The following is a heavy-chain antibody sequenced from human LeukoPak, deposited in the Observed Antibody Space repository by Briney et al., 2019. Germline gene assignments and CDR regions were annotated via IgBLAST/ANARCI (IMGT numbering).Heavy chain of an antibody. J-gene: IGHJ5*02. CDR2: IYYTGST. D-gene: IGHD7-27*01. Sequence: SPSETLSLTCAVYGGSFSGYYWSWIRQPPGKGLEWIGYIYYTGSTNYNPSLKSRVTISVDTSKNQFSLKLSSVTAADTAVYYCALGLNWFDPWGQGTLVTVSS. CDR3: ALGLNWFDP. V-gene: IGHV4-59*01. CDR1: GGSFSGYY.